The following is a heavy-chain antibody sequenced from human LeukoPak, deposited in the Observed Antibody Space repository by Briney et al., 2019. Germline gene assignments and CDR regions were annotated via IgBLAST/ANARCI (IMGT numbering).Heavy chain of an antibody. D-gene: IGHD2-2*01. V-gene: IGHV4-4*07. Sequence: SETLSLTCTVSGGSISSYYWSWIRQPAGKGLEWIGRIYTSGSTNYNPSLKSRVTMSVDTSKNQFSLKLSSVTAADTAVYYCARDIVVVPAAIGHNWLDPWGQGTLVTVSS. CDR2: IYTSGST. CDR3: ARDIVVVPAAIGHNWLDP. J-gene: IGHJ5*02. CDR1: GGSISSYY.